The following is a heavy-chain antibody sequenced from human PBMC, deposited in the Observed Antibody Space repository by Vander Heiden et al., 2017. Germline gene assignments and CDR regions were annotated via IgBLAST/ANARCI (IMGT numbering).Heavy chain of an antibody. J-gene: IGHJ4*02. CDR1: GFAFSNAW. V-gene: IGHV3-15*01. CDR3: STDEGHYPFDY. CDR2: IKRKSDGGKT. Sequence: DVQLVETGGGLVRRGGSLRLPRAAPGFAFSNAWMSWVAQGPGKGQEWVGRIKRKSDGGKTDGASPEKGRFTTTRDDANHVLYMKINRNKTEETAVYCESTDEGHYPFDYWGQGTMVTVSS. D-gene: IGHD3-10*01.